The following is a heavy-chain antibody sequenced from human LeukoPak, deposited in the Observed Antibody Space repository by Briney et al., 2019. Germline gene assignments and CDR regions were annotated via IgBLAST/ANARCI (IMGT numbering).Heavy chain of an antibody. Sequence: GGSLRLSCAASGFTFSSYGMHWVRQAPGKGLEWVAVISYDGSNKYYADSVKGRFTISRDNSKNTLYLQMNSLRAEDTAVYYCAKVATPPIFLYGSGDDAFDIWGQGTMVTVSS. J-gene: IGHJ3*02. CDR3: AKVATPPIFLYGSGDDAFDI. CDR1: GFTFSSYG. D-gene: IGHD3-10*01. V-gene: IGHV3-30*18. CDR2: ISYDGSNK.